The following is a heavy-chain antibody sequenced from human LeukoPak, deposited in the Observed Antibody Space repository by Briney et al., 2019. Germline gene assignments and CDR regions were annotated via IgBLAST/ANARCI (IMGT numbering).Heavy chain of an antibody. V-gene: IGHV3-23*01. J-gene: IGHJ4*02. CDR1: GFTFSSSA. D-gene: IGHD1-26*01. Sequence: GGSLRLSCAASGFTFSSSAMSWVRQAPGKGLEWVSAISGSGGSSCYADSVKGRFTISRDNFKNTLYLQMNSLRAEDTAVYYCAKVLSGSQDYWGQGTLVTVFS. CDR3: AKVLSGSQDY. CDR2: ISGSGGSS.